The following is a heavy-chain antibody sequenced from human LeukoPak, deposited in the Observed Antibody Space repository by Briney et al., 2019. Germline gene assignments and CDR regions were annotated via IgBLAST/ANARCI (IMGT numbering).Heavy chain of an antibody. CDR1: GFTFSSYE. J-gene: IGHJ4*02. V-gene: IGHV3-48*03. CDR2: ISSSGSTI. CDR3: ASDSSGWHYFDF. Sequence: GGSLRLSCAASGFTFSSYEMNWVRQAPGKGLEWVSYISSSGSTIYYADSVKGRFTISRDNAKNSLYLQMNSLRAEDTAVYYCASDSSGWHYFDFWGQGTLVTVSS. D-gene: IGHD6-19*01.